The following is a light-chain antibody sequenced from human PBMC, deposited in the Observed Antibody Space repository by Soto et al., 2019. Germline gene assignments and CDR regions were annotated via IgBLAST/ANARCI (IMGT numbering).Light chain of an antibody. CDR2: VIS. Sequence: EIVLTQSPGTLSLSPGERATLSCRASQSVSSKYLDWYQQKPGQAPRVLIYVISIRASGVPERFSGGGSGTDFTLTITRLEPEDFAVYYCQQYGSSLFTFGPGTKVDFK. CDR3: QQYGSSLFT. J-gene: IGKJ3*01. CDR1: QSVSSKY. V-gene: IGKV3-20*01.